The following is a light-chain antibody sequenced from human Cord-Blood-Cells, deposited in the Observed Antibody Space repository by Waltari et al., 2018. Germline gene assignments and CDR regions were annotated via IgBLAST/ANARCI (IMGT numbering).Light chain of an antibody. V-gene: IGKV1-39*01. J-gene: IGKJ2*03. CDR2: AAS. CDR3: QQSYSTLYS. CDR1: QSISSY. Sequence: DIQITQSPSSLSASVGDRVTIPCRASQSISSYLNWYQQKPGKAPKLLIYAASILQSGVPSRFSGSGSGTDFTLTISSLQPEDFATYYCQQSYSTLYSFGQGTKLEIK.